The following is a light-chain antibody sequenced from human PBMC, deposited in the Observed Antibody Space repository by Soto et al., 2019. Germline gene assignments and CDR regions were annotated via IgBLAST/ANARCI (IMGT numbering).Light chain of an antibody. J-gene: IGLJ1*01. CDR3: SSYTSSSTL. V-gene: IGLV2-14*01. CDR2: EVS. Sequence: SALTQPASVSGSPGRSITISGTGTSSDVGGYNYVSWYQQHPGKAPKLMIYEVSNRPSGVSNRFSGSKSGNTASLTISGLQAEDEADYYCSSYTSSSTLFGTGTKVTVL. CDR1: SSDVGGYNY.